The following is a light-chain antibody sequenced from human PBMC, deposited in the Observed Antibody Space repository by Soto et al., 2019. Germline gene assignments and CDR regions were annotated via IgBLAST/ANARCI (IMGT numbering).Light chain of an antibody. CDR1: QSVSSN. Sequence: ILMTQSPAILSVSPGERATLSCRASQSVSSNLAWYQQKPGQGPRLLIYGASTRATGIPARFSGSGSGTEFTLTISSLQSEDFAVYFCQQYNDWPRTFGQGTKWIS. V-gene: IGKV3-15*01. CDR2: GAS. CDR3: QQYNDWPRT. J-gene: IGKJ1*01.